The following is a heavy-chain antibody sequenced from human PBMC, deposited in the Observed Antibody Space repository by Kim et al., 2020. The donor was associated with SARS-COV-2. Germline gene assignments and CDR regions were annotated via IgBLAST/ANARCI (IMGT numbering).Heavy chain of an antibody. CDR3: AKDRLVGATGTCMDV. CDR2: ISYDGSNK. J-gene: IGHJ6*02. D-gene: IGHD1-26*01. CDR1: GFTFSSYG. V-gene: IGHV3-30*18. Sequence: GGSLRLSCAASGFTFSSYGMHWVRQAPGKGLEWVAVISYDGSNKYYADSVKGRFTISRDNSKNTLYLQMNSLRAEDTAVYYCAKDRLVGATGTCMDVWGQGTTVTVSS.